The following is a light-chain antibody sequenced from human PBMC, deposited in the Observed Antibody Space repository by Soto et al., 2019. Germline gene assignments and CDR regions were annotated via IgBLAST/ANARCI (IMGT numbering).Light chain of an antibody. CDR3: SSYTSKSTVI. CDR1: SSDVGGYNY. V-gene: IGLV2-14*03. J-gene: IGLJ2*01. Sequence: QSVLTQPASVSGSPGQSITISCTGSSSDVGGYNYVSWYQQHPGKAPKLMIYEVSNRPSGVSNRFSGSKSGNMASLTISGLQADDEADYYCSSYTSKSTVIFGGGTKVTVL. CDR2: EVS.